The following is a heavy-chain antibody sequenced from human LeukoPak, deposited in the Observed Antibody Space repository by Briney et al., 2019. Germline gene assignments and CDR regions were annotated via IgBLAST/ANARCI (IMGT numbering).Heavy chain of an antibody. V-gene: IGHV1-18*01. CDR3: ARGHGSAFDP. Sequence: GASVKVSCKASGGIFNSYAFSWVRQAPGQGPEWMGWISAYSTYNGNTNYAQKFQGRVTMTTDTSTSTAYMELRSLRSDDTAVYYCARGHGSAFDPWGQGTLVTVSS. CDR2: ISAYSTYNGNT. J-gene: IGHJ5*02. D-gene: IGHD3-10*01. CDR1: GGIFNSYA.